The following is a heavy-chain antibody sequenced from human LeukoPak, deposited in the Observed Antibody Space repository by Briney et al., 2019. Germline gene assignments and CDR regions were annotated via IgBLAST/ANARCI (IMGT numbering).Heavy chain of an antibody. CDR2: ISSSSSYT. CDR3: AREPLSGGSYYEGAFDY. CDR1: GFTFSDYY. V-gene: IGHV3-11*06. D-gene: IGHD1-26*01. Sequence: GGSLRLSCAASGFTFSDYYMSWIRQAPGKGLEWVSYISSSSSYTNYADSVKGRFTISRDNAKNSLYLQMNSLRAEDTAVYYCAREPLSGGSYYEGAFDYWGQGTLVTVSS. J-gene: IGHJ4*02.